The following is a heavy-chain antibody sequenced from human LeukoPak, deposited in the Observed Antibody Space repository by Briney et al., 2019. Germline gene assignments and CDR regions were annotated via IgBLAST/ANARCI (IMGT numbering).Heavy chain of an antibody. Sequence: SETLSLTCTVSGGSISSYYWSWIRQPPGKGLEWIGRIYTSGSTNYNPSLKSRVTISVDTSKNQFSLKLSSVTAADTAVYYCARRTDCSSTSCLRGYYMDVWGKGTTVTVSS. CDR1: GGSISSYY. V-gene: IGHV4-4*07. J-gene: IGHJ6*03. CDR2: IYTSGST. CDR3: ARRTDCSSTSCLRGYYMDV. D-gene: IGHD2-2*01.